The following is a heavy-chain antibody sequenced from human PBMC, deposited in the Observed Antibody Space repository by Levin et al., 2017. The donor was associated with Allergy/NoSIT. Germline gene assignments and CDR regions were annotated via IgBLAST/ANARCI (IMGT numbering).Heavy chain of an antibody. CDR3: ARVKTIASAGRIYYYYYGWDV. J-gene: IGHJ6*02. Sequence: ESLKISCAVYGGSFSGYYWSWIRQPPGKGLEWIGEINHSRSTNYNPSLKSRVTISVDTSKNQFSLQLSSVTAADTAVYYCARVKTIASAGRIYYYYYGWDVWGQGTAVTVSS. V-gene: IGHV4-34*01. D-gene: IGHD6-13*01. CDR2: INHSRST. CDR1: GGSFSGYY.